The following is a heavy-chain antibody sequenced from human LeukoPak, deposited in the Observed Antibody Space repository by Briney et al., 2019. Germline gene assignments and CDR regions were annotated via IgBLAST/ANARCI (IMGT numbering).Heavy chain of an antibody. Sequence: SETLSLTCTVSGVSISSSSYYWGWIRQPPGKGLEWVGGIYYSGSTYYNPSLKRRVTISVATSKNQFSLKLSSVTAADTAVYDCARFGATYYYYCMDVWGQGTTVTVSS. CDR3: ARFGATYYYYCMDV. D-gene: IGHD3-10*01. J-gene: IGHJ6*02. V-gene: IGHV4-39*01. CDR1: GVSISSSSYY. CDR2: IYYSGST.